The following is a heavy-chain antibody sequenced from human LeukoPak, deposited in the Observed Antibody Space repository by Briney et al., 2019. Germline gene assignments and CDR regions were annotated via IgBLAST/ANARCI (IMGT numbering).Heavy chain of an antibody. J-gene: IGHJ4*02. Sequence: PGGSLRLSCAASGFTFSSFTMHWVRQVPGKGLEWVAVISSDGSNKYYTASVKGRFFISRDNSKNTLYLQMNSLRAEDTAVYYCAKDIEVEQQLVRENFDYWGQGTLVTVSS. CDR2: ISSDGSNK. CDR1: GFTFSSFT. D-gene: IGHD6-13*01. CDR3: AKDIEVEQQLVRENFDY. V-gene: IGHV3-30-3*01.